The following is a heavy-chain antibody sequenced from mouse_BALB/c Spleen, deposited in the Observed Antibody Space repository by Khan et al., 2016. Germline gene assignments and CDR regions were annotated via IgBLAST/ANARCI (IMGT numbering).Heavy chain of an antibody. CDR3: ARTARRGYFDY. CDR1: GYTFSSYW. Sequence: QVQLKESGAELMKPGASVKISCKATGYTFSSYWIEWVKQRPGHGLEWIGEILPGSGSTNYNEKFRGKATFTADTSSNTAYMQLRSLTSEDSAVHYCARTARRGYFDYWGQGTTLTVSS. J-gene: IGHJ2*01. CDR2: ILPGSGST. D-gene: IGHD1-2*01. V-gene: IGHV1-9*01.